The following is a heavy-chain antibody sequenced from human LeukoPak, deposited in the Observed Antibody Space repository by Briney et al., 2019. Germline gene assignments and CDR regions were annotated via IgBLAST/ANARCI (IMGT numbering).Heavy chain of an antibody. J-gene: IGHJ4*02. V-gene: IGHV1-46*01. Sequence: ASVHVSRKASGYTFTSYYMHWVRQAPGQGLAWMGIINPSGGSTSYAQKFQGRVTMTRDMSTSTVYMELRSLRSENTAVYYCARESSSSATGTFDYWGQGTLVTVSS. CDR2: INPSGGST. CDR3: ARESSSSATGTFDY. D-gene: IGHD6-6*01. CDR1: GYTFTSYY.